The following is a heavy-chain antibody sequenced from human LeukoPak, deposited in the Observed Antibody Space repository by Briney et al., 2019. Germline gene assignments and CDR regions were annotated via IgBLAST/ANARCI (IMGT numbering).Heavy chain of an antibody. CDR3: ARFPRDPWRFDY. J-gene: IGHJ4*02. D-gene: IGHD5-12*01. V-gene: IGHV3-7*03. CDR1: GFIFTSYS. CDR2: IKEDGSES. Sequence: PGGSLRLSCAASGFIFTSYSMNWVRQAPGKGLEWVANIKEDGSESYYVDSVKGRFTISRDNTKNSLYLQMNSLRAEDTAVYYCARFPRDPWRFDYWGQGTLVTVSS.